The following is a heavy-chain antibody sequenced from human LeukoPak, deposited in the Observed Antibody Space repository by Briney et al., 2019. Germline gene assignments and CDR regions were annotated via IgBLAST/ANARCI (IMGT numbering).Heavy chain of an antibody. V-gene: IGHV3-53*01. Sequence: GGSLRLSCAASGFTFNSYAVHWVRQAPGKGLEWVSFIYSGDSTYYADSVKGRFTISRDNSKNTLYLQMNSLRAEDTAVYYYAMMTTVTSFDYWGQGALVTVSS. J-gene: IGHJ4*02. CDR2: IYSGDST. D-gene: IGHD4-17*01. CDR1: GFTFNSYA. CDR3: AMMTTVTSFDY.